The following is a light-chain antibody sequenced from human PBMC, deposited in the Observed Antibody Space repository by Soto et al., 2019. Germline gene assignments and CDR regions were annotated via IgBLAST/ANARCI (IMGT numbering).Light chain of an antibody. V-gene: IGLV2-23*03. J-gene: IGLJ1*01. Sequence: QSVLAQPASVSGSPGQSITISCTGTSRDIGGSNLVSWYQQHPGRAPKLMIYEGNKRPSRVSNRFSASKSGNTAALTISGLQDEDEADYYCCSYAGFSSVVFGSGTKGTVL. CDR1: SRDIGGSNL. CDR2: EGN. CDR3: CSYAGFSSVV.